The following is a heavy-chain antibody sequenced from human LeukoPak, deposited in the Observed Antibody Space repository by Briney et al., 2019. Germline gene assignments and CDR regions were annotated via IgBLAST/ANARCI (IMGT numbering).Heavy chain of an antibody. J-gene: IGHJ4*02. CDR3: ARHVYSGSYYFHFDY. CDR1: GGSISSYY. CDR2: IYYSGST. D-gene: IGHD1-26*01. V-gene: IGHV4-59*08. Sequence: PSETLSLTCTVSGGSISSYYWSWIRQPPGKGLEWIGYIYYSGSTNYNPSLESRVTISVDTSKNQFSLKLSSVTAADTAVYYCARHVYSGSYYFHFDYWGQGTLVTVSS.